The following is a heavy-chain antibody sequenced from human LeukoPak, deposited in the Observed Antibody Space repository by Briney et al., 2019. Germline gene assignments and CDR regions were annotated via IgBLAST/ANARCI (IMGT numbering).Heavy chain of an antibody. J-gene: IGHJ6*03. CDR3: ARQPRSYYYVSGSLDYYYYLDV. CDR1: GGSISSYY. V-gene: IGHV4-59*01. D-gene: IGHD3-10*01. Sequence: SETLSLTCTVSGGSISSYYWSWIRQPPGKGLEWIGYIYYSGSTNYNPSLKSRVTISVDTSKNQFSLKLSSVTAADTAVYYCARQPRSYYYVSGSLDYYYYLDVWGKGTTVTVSS. CDR2: IYYSGST.